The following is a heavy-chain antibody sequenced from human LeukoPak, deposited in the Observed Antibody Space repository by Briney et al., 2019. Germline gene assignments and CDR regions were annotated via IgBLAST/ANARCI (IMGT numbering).Heavy chain of an antibody. D-gene: IGHD3-22*01. Sequence: GGSLRLSCAASGFTFSSYWMHWVRQAPGKGLVWVSRINSDGSNTNYADSVKGRFTISRDNAKNTLYLQMNSLRVEDTAVYYCARTGLSSSGYYSFDYWGQGTLVPVSS. J-gene: IGHJ4*02. CDR2: INSDGSNT. CDR3: ARTGLSSSGYYSFDY. CDR1: GFTFSSYW. V-gene: IGHV3-74*01.